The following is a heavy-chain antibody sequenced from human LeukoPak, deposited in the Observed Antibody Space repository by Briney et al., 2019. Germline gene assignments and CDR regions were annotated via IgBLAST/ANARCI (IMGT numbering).Heavy chain of an antibody. D-gene: IGHD6-13*01. CDR2: SGAYTGNT. CDR3: ARDRHYRDSSSWYGATSFGP. V-gene: IGHV1-18*01. Sequence: ASVKVSCKASGYTFTSYGISCVRQAPGHRLEGLRWSGAYTGNTSYAQKLQGRVTMTTDTSTSTAYMELRSLRSDDTAVYYCARDRHYRDSSSWYGATSFGPWGQGTLGTVSP. CDR1: GYTFTSYG. J-gene: IGHJ5*02.